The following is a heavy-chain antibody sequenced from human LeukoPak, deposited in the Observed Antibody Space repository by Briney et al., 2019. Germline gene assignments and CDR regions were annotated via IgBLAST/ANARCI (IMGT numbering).Heavy chain of an antibody. CDR2: IYYSGST. CDR3: ARIAKDVLRYFDWSPYYYGMDV. D-gene: IGHD3-9*01. J-gene: IGHJ6*02. V-gene: IGHV4-39*07. Sequence: SETLSLTCIVSGGSITSSNYYWGWIRQPPGKGLEWIGSIYYSGSTDYNPSLKSRATVSVDRSKDQFSLKLSSVTAADTAVYYCARIAKDVLRYFDWSPYYYGMDVWGQGTTVTVSS. CDR1: GGSITSSNYY.